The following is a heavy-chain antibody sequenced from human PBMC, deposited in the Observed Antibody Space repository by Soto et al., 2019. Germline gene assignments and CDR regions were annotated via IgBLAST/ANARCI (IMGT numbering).Heavy chain of an antibody. CDR1: GFTFSSYS. CDR2: ISSSSSTI. Sequence: GGSLRLSCAASGFTFSSYSMNWVRQAPGKGLEWVSYISSSSSTIYYADSVEGRFTISRDNAKNSLYLQMNSLRDEDTAVYYCARDLEDIVVVQAAMPIGWGQGTLVTVAS. CDR3: ARDLEDIVVVQAAMPIG. V-gene: IGHV3-48*02. J-gene: IGHJ4*02. D-gene: IGHD2-2*01.